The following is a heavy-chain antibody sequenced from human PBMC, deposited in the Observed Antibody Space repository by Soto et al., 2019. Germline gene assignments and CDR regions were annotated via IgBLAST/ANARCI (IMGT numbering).Heavy chain of an antibody. CDR1: GFTFSSYS. J-gene: IGHJ6*02. CDR2: ISSSSSTI. D-gene: IGHD1-1*01. CDR3: ARSGGLTRRMDYYYGMDV. V-gene: IGHV3-48*02. Sequence: PGGSLRLSCAASGFTFSSYSMNWVRQAPGKGLEWVSYISSSSSTIYYADSVKGRFTISRDNAKNSLYLQMNSLRDEDTAVYYCARSGGLTRRMDYYYGMDVWGQGTTVTVSS.